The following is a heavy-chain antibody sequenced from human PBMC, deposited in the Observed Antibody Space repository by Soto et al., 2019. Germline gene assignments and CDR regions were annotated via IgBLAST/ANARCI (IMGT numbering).Heavy chain of an antibody. CDR3: ARDVAAAGPSYYGMDV. V-gene: IGHV4-31*03. CDR2: IYYSGST. CDR1: GGSISSGGYY. J-gene: IGHJ6*02. D-gene: IGHD6-13*01. Sequence: SETLSLTCTVSGGSISSGGYYWSWIRQHPGKGLEWIGYIYYSGSTYYNPSLKSRVTISVDTSKNQFSLKLSSVTAADTAVYYCARDVAAAGPSYYGMDVWGQGTRSPSP.